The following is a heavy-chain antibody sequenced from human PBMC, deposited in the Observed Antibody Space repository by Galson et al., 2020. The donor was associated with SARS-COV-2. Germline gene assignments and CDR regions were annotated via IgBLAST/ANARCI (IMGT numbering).Heavy chain of an antibody. Sequence: SETLSLTCTVSGGSISSSSYYWRWIRQPPGKVLEWIGSIYYSGSTYYNPSLKSRVTISVDTSKNQFSLKLSSVTAAGTAVYYCARMQGVVVILYYFDYWGQGTLVTVSS. D-gene: IGHD3-22*01. CDR2: IYYSGST. CDR3: ARMQGVVVILYYFDY. CDR1: GGSISSSSYY. J-gene: IGHJ4*02. V-gene: IGHV4-39*01.